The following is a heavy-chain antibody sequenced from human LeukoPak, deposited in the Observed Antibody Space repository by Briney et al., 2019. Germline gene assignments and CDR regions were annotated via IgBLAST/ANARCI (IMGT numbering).Heavy chain of an antibody. D-gene: IGHD3-22*01. J-gene: IGHJ4*02. Sequence: SETLSLTCTVSGGSISSGGYYWSWIRQHPGKGLEWIGYIYYSGSTYYNPSLKSRVTISVDTSKNQFSLKLSSVTAADTAVYYCASERIVVVSHYFDYWGQGTLVTVSS. CDR1: GGSISSGGYY. CDR3: ASERIVVVSHYFDY. V-gene: IGHV4-31*03. CDR2: IYYSGST.